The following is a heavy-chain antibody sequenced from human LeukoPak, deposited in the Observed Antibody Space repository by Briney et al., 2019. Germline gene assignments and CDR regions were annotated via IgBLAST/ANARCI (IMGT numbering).Heavy chain of an antibody. CDR1: GYTFTSYG. D-gene: IGHD3-10*01. J-gene: IGHJ6*02. V-gene: IGHV1-18*01. Sequence: VASVKVSCKASGYTFTSYGISWVRQAPGQGLEWMGWISAYNGNTNYAQKLQGRVTMTTDTSTSTAYMELRSLRSDDTAVYYCARDQVGRVGSYYYYYYGMDVWGQGTTVTVSS. CDR3: ARDQVGRVGSYYYYYYGMDV. CDR2: ISAYNGNT.